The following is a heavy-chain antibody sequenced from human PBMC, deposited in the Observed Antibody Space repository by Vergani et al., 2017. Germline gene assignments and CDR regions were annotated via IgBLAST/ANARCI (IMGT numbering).Heavy chain of an antibody. CDR1: GYTFTAYY. Sequence: QVQLVQSGAEVGKPGASVKISCKASGYTFTAYYIHWVRQAPEQGLEWVGVISPDGFSTFYAQKFQGRVTITRHTSTSTVYVEVTSLRSDDTAVYYCAREPPLTGFFDYWGQGTLVAVSS. D-gene: IGHD3-9*01. CDR3: AREPPLTGFFDY. CDR2: ISPDGFST. J-gene: IGHJ4*02. V-gene: IGHV1-46*03.